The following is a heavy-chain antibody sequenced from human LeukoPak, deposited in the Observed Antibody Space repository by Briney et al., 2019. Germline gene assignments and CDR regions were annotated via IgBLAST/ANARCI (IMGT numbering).Heavy chain of an antibody. J-gene: IGHJ4*02. D-gene: IGHD3-10*01. Sequence: PSETLSLTCTVSGGSITSYYWSWIRQPPGKGLVWIGNIYYSGSTNYIPSLKSRVTISIDTSKNQFSLKLSSVTAADTAVYYCASTANYYGSGSYYKNWGQGTLVTVSS. CDR2: IYYSGST. V-gene: IGHV4-59*01. CDR1: GGSITSYY. CDR3: ASTANYYGSGSYYKN.